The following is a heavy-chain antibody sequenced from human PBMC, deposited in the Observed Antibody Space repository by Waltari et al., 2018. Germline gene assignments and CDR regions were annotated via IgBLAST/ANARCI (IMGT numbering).Heavy chain of an antibody. CDR2: STHSGST. Sequence: QVQLQQWGAGLLKPSETLSLTCAVYGGSFSGYYWSWIRQHPGKGLEWIGESTHSGSTSYNPSLKSRVTISVDTSKNQFALKLSSVTAADTAVYYCARGPKRWLQLYYYGMDVWGQGTTVTVSS. CDR1: GGSFSGYY. J-gene: IGHJ6*02. V-gene: IGHV4-34*01. D-gene: IGHD1-1*01. CDR3: ARGPKRWLQLYYYGMDV.